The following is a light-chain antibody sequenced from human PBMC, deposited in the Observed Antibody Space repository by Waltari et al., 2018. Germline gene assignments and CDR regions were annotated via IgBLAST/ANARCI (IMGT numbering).Light chain of an antibody. V-gene: IGKV1-9*01. CDR1: QDINNY. CDR3: QQLNNYPRT. J-gene: IGKJ3*01. Sequence: DIQLTQSPSFLSASVGDRVTITCRASQDINNYLAWYQQKPGIAPNLLIYAASTLQSGVTSRFSGSGSGTEFTLTISSLQPEDFATYYCQQLNNYPRTFGPGTKVDIK. CDR2: AAS.